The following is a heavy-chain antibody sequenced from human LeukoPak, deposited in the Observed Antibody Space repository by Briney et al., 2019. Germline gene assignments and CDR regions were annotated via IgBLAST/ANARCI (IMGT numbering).Heavy chain of an antibody. CDR3: ARDPWQRNWFDP. D-gene: IGHD5-12*01. Sequence: EASVKVSCKASGYTFTGYYMHWVRQAPGQGLEWMGWINPNSGGTNYAQKFQGRVTMTRDTSISTAYMELSRLRPDDTAVYYCARDPWQRNWFDPWGQGTLVTVSS. J-gene: IGHJ5*02. CDR1: GYTFTGYY. V-gene: IGHV1-2*02. CDR2: INPNSGGT.